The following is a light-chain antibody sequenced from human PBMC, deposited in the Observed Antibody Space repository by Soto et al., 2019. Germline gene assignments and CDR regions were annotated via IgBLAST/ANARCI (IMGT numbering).Light chain of an antibody. V-gene: IGKV1-5*01. Sequence: DIQMTQSPSTLSASVGDRVTITCRASQTIGSWLAWYQRKPGKAPKVLIYDASTLKSGVPSRCSGSGSGTEFTLTINSLQPDDFATYYCQQYNSYSSYTFGQGTKLEIK. CDR1: QTIGSW. CDR2: DAS. CDR3: QQYNSYSSYT. J-gene: IGKJ2*01.